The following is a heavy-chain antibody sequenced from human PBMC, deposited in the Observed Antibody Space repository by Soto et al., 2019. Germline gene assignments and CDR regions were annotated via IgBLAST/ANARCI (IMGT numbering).Heavy chain of an antibody. V-gene: IGHV4-4*07. CDR3: ARDLSTRVYYYYGMAV. Sequence: PSETLSLTCTVSGGSISSYYWSWIRQPARKGLEWIGRIYTSGSTNYNPSLKSRVTMSVDTSKNQCSLKLSSVTAADPAVYYCARDLSTRVYYYYGMAVWGQGTTVTSP. D-gene: IGHD3-10*01. J-gene: IGHJ6*02. CDR2: IYTSGST. CDR1: GGSISSYY.